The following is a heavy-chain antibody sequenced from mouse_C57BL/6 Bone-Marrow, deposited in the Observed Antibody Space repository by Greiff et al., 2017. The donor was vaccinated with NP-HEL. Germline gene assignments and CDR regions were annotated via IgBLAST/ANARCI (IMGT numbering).Heavy chain of an antibody. CDR2: ISGGGGNT. CDR3: ARQEGYYDYDDAMDY. V-gene: IGHV5-9*01. Sequence: EVQGVESGGGLVKPGGSLKLSCAASGFTFSSYPMSWVRQTPEKRLEWVATISGGGGNTYYPDSVKGRFTISRDNAKNTLYLQMSSLRSEDTALYYCARQEGYYDYDDAMDYWGQGTSVTVSS. CDR1: GFTFSSYP. J-gene: IGHJ4*01. D-gene: IGHD2-4*01.